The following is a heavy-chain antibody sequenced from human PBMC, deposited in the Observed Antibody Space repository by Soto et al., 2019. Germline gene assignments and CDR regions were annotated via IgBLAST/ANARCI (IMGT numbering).Heavy chain of an antibody. D-gene: IGHD4-17*01. V-gene: IGHV1-69*02. Sequence: QVQLVQSGAEVKKPGSSVKVSCKASGGTFSSYTISWVRQAPGQGLEWMGRIIPILGIANYAQKFQGRVTITADKSTSTAYMELSSLRSEDTAVYYCARGPATVTTWRYTDYWGQGTLVTVSS. CDR3: ARGPATVTTWRYTDY. CDR1: GGTFSSYT. CDR2: IIPILGIA. J-gene: IGHJ4*02.